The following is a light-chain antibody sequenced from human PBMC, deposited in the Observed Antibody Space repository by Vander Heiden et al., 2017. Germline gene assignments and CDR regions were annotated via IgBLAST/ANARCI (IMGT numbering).Light chain of an antibody. J-gene: IGKJ2*01. Sequence: DIVMTQSPDSLAVSLGEGATINCKSSQSVLYSSNNKNYLAWYQQKPGQPPKLLIYWASTRESGVPDRFRGSGSGTDFTLTISSLQAEDVAVYYCQQDDSTPYTFGQWTKLEIK. CDR2: WAS. V-gene: IGKV4-1*01. CDR1: QSVLYSSNNKNY. CDR3: QQDDSTPYT.